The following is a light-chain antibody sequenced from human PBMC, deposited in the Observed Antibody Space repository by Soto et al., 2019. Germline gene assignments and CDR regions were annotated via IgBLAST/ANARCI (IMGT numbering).Light chain of an antibody. Sequence: DIQMTQSPSTLSASVGARVTITCRASQTITSWLAWYQQKPGKAPKLLIYDVSILESGVPSRFSGSGSGTEFTLTISSLQPDDFATYYCQHYNSYSEAFGQGTKVDIK. CDR3: QHYNSYSEA. J-gene: IGKJ1*01. CDR2: DVS. V-gene: IGKV1-5*01. CDR1: QTITSW.